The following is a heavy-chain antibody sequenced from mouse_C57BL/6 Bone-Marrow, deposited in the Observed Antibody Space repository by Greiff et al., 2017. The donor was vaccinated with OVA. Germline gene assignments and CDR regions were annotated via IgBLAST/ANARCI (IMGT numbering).Heavy chain of an antibody. CDR1: GYAFSSSW. CDR2: IYPGDGDT. Sequence: VKLMESGPELVKPGASVKISCKASGYAFSSSWMNWVKQRPGKGLEWIGRIYPGDGDTNYNGKFKGKATLTADKSSSTAYMQLSSLTSEDSAVYFCARGWFDYWGQGTTLTVSS. V-gene: IGHV1-82*01. J-gene: IGHJ2*01. D-gene: IGHD1-1*02. CDR3: ARGWFDY.